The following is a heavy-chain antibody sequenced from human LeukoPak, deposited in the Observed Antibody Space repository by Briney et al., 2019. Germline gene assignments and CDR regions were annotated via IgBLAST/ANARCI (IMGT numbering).Heavy chain of an antibody. V-gene: IGHV3-23*01. CDR2: ISGSGGST. CDR3: ARVEGVNYGSGSSTDWFDP. D-gene: IGHD3-10*01. Sequence: GGSLRLSCAASGLTFSSYAMSWVRQAPGKGLEWVSAISGSGGSTYYADSVKGRFTISRDNSKDTLYLQMNSLRAEDTAVYYCARVEGVNYGSGSSTDWFDPWGQGTLVTVSS. CDR1: GLTFSSYA. J-gene: IGHJ5*02.